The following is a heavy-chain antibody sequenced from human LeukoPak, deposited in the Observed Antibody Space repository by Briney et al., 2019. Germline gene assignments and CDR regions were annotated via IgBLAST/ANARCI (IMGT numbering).Heavy chain of an antibody. CDR3: ARGTVRDIVVVPAAIPFDY. J-gene: IGHJ4*02. CDR1: GGSISSYY. D-gene: IGHD2-2*02. CDR2: INHSGST. V-gene: IGHV4-34*01. Sequence: SETLSLTCTVSGGSISSYYWSWIRQPPGKGLEWIGEINHSGSTNYNPSLKSRVTISVDTSKNQFSLKLSSVTAADTAVYYCARGTVRDIVVVPAAIPFDYWGQGTLVTVSS.